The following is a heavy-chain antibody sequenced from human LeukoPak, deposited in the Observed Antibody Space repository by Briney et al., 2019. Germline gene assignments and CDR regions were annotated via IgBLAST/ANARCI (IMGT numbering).Heavy chain of an antibody. D-gene: IGHD6-13*01. CDR2: ISGSGGST. Sequence: GGSLRLSCAASGFTFSSYAMSWVRQAPGKGLEWVSAISGSGGSTYYADSVKGRFTISRDNSKNTLYLQMNSLRAEDTAVYYCAKGRSSSWYERNYYYYGMDVWGQGTTVTVSS. V-gene: IGHV3-23*01. J-gene: IGHJ6*02. CDR3: AKGRSSSWYERNYYYYGMDV. CDR1: GFTFSSYA.